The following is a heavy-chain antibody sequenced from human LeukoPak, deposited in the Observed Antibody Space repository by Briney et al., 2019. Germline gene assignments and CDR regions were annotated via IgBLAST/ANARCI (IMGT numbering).Heavy chain of an antibody. D-gene: IGHD3-22*01. CDR3: AKDIAPMIVVGMTYGMDV. J-gene: IGHJ6*02. V-gene: IGHV3-30*18. Sequence: GGSLRLSCAASGFTFRSYAMHWVRQAPGKGLEWVAVISYDGSNKYYADSVKGRFTISRDNSKNTLYLQMNSLRAEDTAVYYCAKDIAPMIVVGMTYGMDVWGQGTTVTVSS. CDR1: GFTFRSYA. CDR2: ISYDGSNK.